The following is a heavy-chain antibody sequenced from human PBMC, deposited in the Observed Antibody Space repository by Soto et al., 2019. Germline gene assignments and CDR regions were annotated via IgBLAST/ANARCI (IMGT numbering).Heavy chain of an antibody. V-gene: IGHV4-30-4*01. Sequence: SETLSLTCTVSGGSISSGDYYWSWIRQPPGKGLEWIGYIYYSGSTYYNPSLKSRVTISVDTSKNQFSLKLSSVTAADTAVYYCAGHDYGDDVHSDYWGQGTLVSASS. CDR1: GGSISSGDYY. CDR2: IYYSGST. CDR3: AGHDYGDDVHSDY. D-gene: IGHD4-17*01. J-gene: IGHJ4*02.